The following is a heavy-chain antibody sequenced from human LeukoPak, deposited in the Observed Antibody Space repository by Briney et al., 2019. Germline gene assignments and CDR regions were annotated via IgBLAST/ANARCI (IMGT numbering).Heavy chain of an antibody. CDR1: GGAFSSYA. D-gene: IGHD2-2*01. CDR3: ACGIVVVPAAILVDAFDI. Sequence: GASVKVSCKASGGAFSSYAISWVRQAPGQGLEWMGGIIPIFGTANYAQKFQGRVTITADESTSTAYMELSSLRSEDTAAYYCACGIVVVPAAILVDAFDIWGQGTMVTVSS. CDR2: IIPIFGTA. J-gene: IGHJ3*02. V-gene: IGHV1-69*13.